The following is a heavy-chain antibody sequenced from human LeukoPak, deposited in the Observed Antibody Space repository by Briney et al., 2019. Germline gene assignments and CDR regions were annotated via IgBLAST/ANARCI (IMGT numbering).Heavy chain of an antibody. V-gene: IGHV4-59*01. J-gene: IGHJ4*02. Sequence: PSETLSLTCTVSGDSISGYYWSWIRQPPGKRLEWIGYVYYSGATNYNPSLKSRVTISVDTSKNQFSLNLRSVTAADTAVYYCASLDYVKFYFDYWGQGTLVTVSS. CDR2: VYYSGAT. D-gene: IGHD3-16*01. CDR3: ASLDYVKFYFDY. CDR1: GDSISGYY.